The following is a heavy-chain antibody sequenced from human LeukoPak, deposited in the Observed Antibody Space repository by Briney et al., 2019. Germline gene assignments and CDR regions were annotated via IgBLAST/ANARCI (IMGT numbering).Heavy chain of an antibody. V-gene: IGHV1-2*06. Sequence: GASVKVSCKASEYTFTGYYMHWVRQAPGQGLEWMGRINPNSGGTNYAQKFQGRVTMTRDTSISTAYMELSRLRSDDTAVYYCARVGCSGGSCYRSIFDYWGQGTLVTVSS. CDR1: EYTFTGYY. J-gene: IGHJ4*02. D-gene: IGHD2-15*01. CDR3: ARVGCSGGSCYRSIFDY. CDR2: INPNSGGT.